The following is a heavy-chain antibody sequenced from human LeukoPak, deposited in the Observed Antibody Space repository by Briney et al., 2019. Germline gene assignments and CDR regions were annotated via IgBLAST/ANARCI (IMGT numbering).Heavy chain of an antibody. Sequence: GGSLRLSCAATGFTFSSYSMNWVRQAPGKGLEWVSYISSSSSTIYYADSVKGRFTISRDNAKNSLYLQMNSLRAEDTAVYYCARRISGGDAFDIWGQGTMVTVSS. CDR2: ISSSSSTI. V-gene: IGHV3-48*01. CDR1: GFTFSSYS. J-gene: IGHJ3*02. CDR3: ARRISGGDAFDI. D-gene: IGHD2-15*01.